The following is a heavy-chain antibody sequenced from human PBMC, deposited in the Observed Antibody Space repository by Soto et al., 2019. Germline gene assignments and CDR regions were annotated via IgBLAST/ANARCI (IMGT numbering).Heavy chain of an antibody. CDR3: ARVVSGSYFDY. D-gene: IGHD1-26*01. Sequence: QVQLQESGPGLVKASQTLSLTCTVSGGSITTGGYFWSWIRQHPGKGLEWIGYIYYSGTTHYNPSLKSRVTISVDTSKNQFSRKLSSVTAADTAVYYCARVVSGSYFDYWGQGTLVTVSS. CDR2: IYYSGTT. V-gene: IGHV4-31*03. CDR1: GGSITTGGYF. J-gene: IGHJ4*02.